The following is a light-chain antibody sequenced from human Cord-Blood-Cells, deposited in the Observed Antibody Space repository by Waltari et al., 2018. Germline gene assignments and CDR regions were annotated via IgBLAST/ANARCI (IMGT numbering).Light chain of an antibody. CDR2: GAS. CDR1: QSVSSSY. J-gene: IGKJ1*01. Sequence: EIVLTPSPGTLSLSPGARATLSCRASQSVSSSYLAWYQQKPGQAPRLLIYGASSRATGIPDRFSGSGSGTDFTLTISRLEPEDFAVYYCQQLGTFGQGTKVEIK. V-gene: IGKV3-20*01. CDR3: QQLGT.